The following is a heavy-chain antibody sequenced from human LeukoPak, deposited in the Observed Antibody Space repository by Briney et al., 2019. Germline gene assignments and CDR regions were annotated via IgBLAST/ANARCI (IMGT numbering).Heavy chain of an antibody. CDR1: DGSISSSSYY. D-gene: IGHD6-19*01. V-gene: IGHV4-39*01. Sequence: PSETLSLTCTVSDGSISSSSYYWGWIRQPPGKRLEWIGSIYYSGSTYYNPSLKSRVTISADTSKNQFSLKLTSVTAADTAVYYCAMVKGSGWYFFYQWGQGTLVTVSS. CDR2: IYYSGST. J-gene: IGHJ4*02. CDR3: AMVKGSGWYFFYQ.